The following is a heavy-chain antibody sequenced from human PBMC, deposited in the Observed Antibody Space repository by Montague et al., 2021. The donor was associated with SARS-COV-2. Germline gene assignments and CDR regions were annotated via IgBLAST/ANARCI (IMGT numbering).Heavy chain of an antibody. CDR1: GGSISRHY. CDR2: IYSSGST. D-gene: IGHD2-8*01. Sequence: SQTLSLTCSVSGGSISRHYWSWIRQPPGKGLEWIGYIYSSGSTNYNPSLQSRLTMSVDTSKNQFSLKLSSVTAADTAVYYCARVLRSCTNGVCRTYYYYGMVVWGQGTTVTVSS. J-gene: IGHJ6*02. V-gene: IGHV4-59*11. CDR3: ARVLRSCTNGVCRTYYYYGMVV.